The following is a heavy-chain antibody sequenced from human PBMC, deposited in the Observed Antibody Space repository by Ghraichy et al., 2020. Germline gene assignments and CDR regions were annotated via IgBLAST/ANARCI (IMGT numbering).Heavy chain of an antibody. Sequence: SETLSLTCAVYGGSFSDYSWTWIRQSPGKGLEWIGEIDQGGTTNYNPSLKSRVTISLDTSKNQFSLKLTSVTAADTAIYFCARAPALGAWGQGNLVTVSS. CDR1: GGSFSDYS. J-gene: IGHJ5*02. V-gene: IGHV4-34*01. D-gene: IGHD7-27*01. CDR2: IDQGGTT. CDR3: ARAPALGA.